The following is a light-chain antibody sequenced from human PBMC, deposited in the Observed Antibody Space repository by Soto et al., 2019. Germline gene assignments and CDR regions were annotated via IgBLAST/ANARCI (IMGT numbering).Light chain of an antibody. V-gene: IGKV3-20*01. CDR1: QTIRSNY. CDR3: QQYGSSPWT. CDR2: GAS. Sequence: ETVLTQSPGTLSLSPGERATLSCRASQTIRSNYLAWYRQTPGQAPRLLIYGASNRATGIADRFSGSGSGTDFTLIIRRLEPEDFALYYGQQYGSSPWTFGQGTKVDIK. J-gene: IGKJ1*01.